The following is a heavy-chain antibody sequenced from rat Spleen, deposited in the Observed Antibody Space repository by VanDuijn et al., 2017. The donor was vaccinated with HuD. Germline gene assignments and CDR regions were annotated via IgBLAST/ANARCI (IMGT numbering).Heavy chain of an antibody. CDR1: GHSIASSYR. V-gene: IGHV3-3*01. J-gene: IGHJ4*01. CDR2: INSAGSP. CDR3: ARSIYYYGSYVMDA. D-gene: IGHD1-2*01. Sequence: EVQLQESGPGLVKPSQSLSLTCSVTGHSIASSYRWNWIRKFPGNKLEWMGYINSAGSPNYNPSLKSRISITRDTSKNQFFLQVNSVTTEDTATYYCARSIYYYGSYVMDAWGQGASVTVSS.